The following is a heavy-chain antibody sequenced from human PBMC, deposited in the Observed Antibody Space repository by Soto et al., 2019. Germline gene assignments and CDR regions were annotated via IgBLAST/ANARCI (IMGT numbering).Heavy chain of an antibody. J-gene: IGHJ4*02. CDR3: ARETEGGAPDDY. CDR1: GGSICSGDYN. Sequence: LSLTCTVSGGSICSGDYNWSWIRQPPGKGLERIGYIYYIGSTYYNPSLKTRATISIDTAKKRLSLMLSSVTAADTAVYFCARETEGGAPDDYWGQGIPVTVSS. D-gene: IGHD1-26*01. CDR2: IYYIGST. V-gene: IGHV4-30-4*01.